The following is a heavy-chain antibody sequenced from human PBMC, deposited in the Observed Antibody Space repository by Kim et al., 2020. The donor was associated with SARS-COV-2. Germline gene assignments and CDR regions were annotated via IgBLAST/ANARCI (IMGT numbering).Heavy chain of an antibody. V-gene: IGHV4-39*01. CDR1: GGSISSSSYY. D-gene: IGHD2-15*01. CDR2: IYYSGST. J-gene: IGHJ4*02. CDR3: ARHCGCWSWECSGGSCYLEY. Sequence: SETLSLTCTVSGGSISSSSYYWGWIRQPPGKGLEWIGSIYYSGSTYYNPSLKSRVTISVDTSKNQFSLKLSSVTAADTAVYYCARHCGCWSWECSGGSCYLEYWGQRTLVTVSS.